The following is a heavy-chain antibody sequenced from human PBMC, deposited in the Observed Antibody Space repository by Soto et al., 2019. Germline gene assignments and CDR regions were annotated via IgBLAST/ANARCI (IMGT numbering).Heavy chain of an antibody. J-gene: IGHJ2*01. V-gene: IGHV1-69*01. CDR1: GGTFSRYA. CDR2: IIPIFGTA. CDR3: ARSSPYGAGSYSQPHWYFDL. D-gene: IGHD3-10*01. Sequence: QVQLVQSGAEVKKPGSSVTVSCKASGGTFSRYAISWVRQAPGQGLEWMGGIIPIFGTANYAQKFQGRVTITADESTSTAYMELSSLRSEDTAVYYCARSSPYGAGSYSQPHWYFDLWGRGTLVTVSS.